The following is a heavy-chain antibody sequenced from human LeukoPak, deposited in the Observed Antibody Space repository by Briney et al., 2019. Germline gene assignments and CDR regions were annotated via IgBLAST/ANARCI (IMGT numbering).Heavy chain of an antibody. Sequence: SETLSLTCTVSGGSISYDYWSWVRQSPGKGLEWIGYIHYSGATNYSPSLTSRVTISVDTSKNQFSLKLSSVTAADTALYYCATLRGASTAVFDSWGQGALVTVSS. CDR3: ATLRGASTAVFDS. J-gene: IGHJ4*02. CDR1: GGSISYDY. CDR2: IHYSGAT. D-gene: IGHD2-21*02. V-gene: IGHV4-59*08.